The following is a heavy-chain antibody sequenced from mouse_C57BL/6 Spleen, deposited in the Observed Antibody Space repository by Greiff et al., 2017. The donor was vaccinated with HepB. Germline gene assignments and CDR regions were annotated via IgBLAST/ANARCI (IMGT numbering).Heavy chain of an antibody. J-gene: IGHJ3*01. Sequence: EVQLKESGEGLVKPGGSLKLSCAASGFTFSSYAMSWVRQTPEKRLEWVAYISSGGDYIYYADTVKGRFTISRDNARNTLYLQMSSLKSEDTAMYYCTRAYDYDWFAYWGQVTLVTVSA. V-gene: IGHV5-9-1*02. CDR2: ISSGGDYI. CDR1: GFTFSSYA. CDR3: TRAYDYDWFAY. D-gene: IGHD2-4*01.